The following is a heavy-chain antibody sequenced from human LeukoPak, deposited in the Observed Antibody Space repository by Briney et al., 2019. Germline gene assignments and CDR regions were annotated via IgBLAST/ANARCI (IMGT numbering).Heavy chain of an antibody. Sequence: ASVKVSCKASGGTFSSYTISWARQAPGQGLEWMGRIIPILGIANYAQKFQGRVTITADKSTSTAYMELSSLRSEDTAVYYCARGWEYYYDSSGCWFDPWGQGTLVTVSS. D-gene: IGHD3-22*01. J-gene: IGHJ5*02. V-gene: IGHV1-69*02. CDR2: IIPILGIA. CDR3: ARGWEYYYDSSGCWFDP. CDR1: GGTFSSYT.